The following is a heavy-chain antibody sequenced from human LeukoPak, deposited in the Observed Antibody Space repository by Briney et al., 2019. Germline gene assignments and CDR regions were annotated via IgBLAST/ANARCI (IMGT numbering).Heavy chain of an antibody. V-gene: IGHV3-7*01. CDR2: IKQDGNEE. J-gene: IGHJ6*02. CDR3: ARDVRKWLYPYYYGMDV. CDR1: GFTFSSYW. Sequence: GGSLRLSCAASGFTFSSYWMSWVRQAPGKGLEWVANIKQDGNEEYYVDSVKGRFTISRDNAKNSLYVQMNSLRAEDTAVYYCARDVRKWLYPYYYGMDVWGQGTTVTVSS. D-gene: IGHD3-22*01.